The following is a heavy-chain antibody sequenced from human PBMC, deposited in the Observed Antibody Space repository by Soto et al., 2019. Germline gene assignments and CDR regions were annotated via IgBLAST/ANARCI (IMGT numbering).Heavy chain of an antibody. Sequence: QVQLVESGGGVVQPGRSLRLSCAASGFTFSSYGMHWVRQAPGKGLEWVAVISDDGSNKDYADSVKGRFTISRDNSKNTLYLQMNSLSAEDTAVYYCAKDQSLIGSGWYQSYVLAYYYGMDVWGQGTTVTVSS. CDR1: GFTFSSYG. J-gene: IGHJ6*02. V-gene: IGHV3-30*18. D-gene: IGHD6-19*01. CDR3: AKDQSLIGSGWYQSYVLAYYYGMDV. CDR2: ISDDGSNK.